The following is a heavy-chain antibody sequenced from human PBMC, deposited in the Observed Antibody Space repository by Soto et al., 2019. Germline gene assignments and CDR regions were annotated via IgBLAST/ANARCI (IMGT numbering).Heavy chain of an antibody. J-gene: IGHJ5*02. Sequence: EVQLVESGGGLVQPGGSLRLSCAASGFTFSDHQMDWVRQAPGKGLEWVGRSRNKANSYTTEYAASVKGRFTISRDDSKNSLYRQMNTLKLEDPAVYYCARVVGAPNCFDPWGQGTLVTVSS. CDR3: ARVVGAPNCFDP. CDR1: GFTFSDHQ. D-gene: IGHD1-26*01. CDR2: SRNKANSYTT. V-gene: IGHV3-72*01.